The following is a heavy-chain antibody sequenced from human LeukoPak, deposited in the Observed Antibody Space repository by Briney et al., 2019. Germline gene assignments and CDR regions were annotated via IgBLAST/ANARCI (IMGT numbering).Heavy chain of an antibody. CDR2: INPNSGGT. CDR1: GYTFTGYY. Sequence: VASVKVSCKASGYTFTGYYMHWVRQAPGQGLEWMGWINPNSGGTNYAQKFQGRVTMTRDTSISTAYMELSRLRSDDTAVYYCARDYGSGTPEISNWFDPWGQGTLVTVSS. J-gene: IGHJ5*02. D-gene: IGHD3-10*01. V-gene: IGHV1-2*02. CDR3: ARDYGSGTPEISNWFDP.